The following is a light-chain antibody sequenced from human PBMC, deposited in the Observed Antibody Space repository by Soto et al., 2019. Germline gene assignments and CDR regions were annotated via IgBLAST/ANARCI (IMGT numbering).Light chain of an antibody. Sequence: EIVMTQSPVTLSLSPGDTATLSCRASQTITSNLAWYQQKPGQPPRLLIYGASTRATGIPARFSGSGSGTEFTLPITNLQSEDFAVYYCQQYSSWVTFGGGTQLEI. CDR3: QQYSSWVT. CDR1: QTITSN. V-gene: IGKV3-15*01. J-gene: IGKJ4*01. CDR2: GAS.